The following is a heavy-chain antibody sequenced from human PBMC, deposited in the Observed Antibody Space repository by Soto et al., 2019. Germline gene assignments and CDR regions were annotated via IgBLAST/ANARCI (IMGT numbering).Heavy chain of an antibody. V-gene: IGHV1-18*01. CDR2: ISAYNGNT. CDR3: ARDQARYTKLMITFGGVIVIPDY. D-gene: IGHD3-16*02. CDR1: GYTFTSYG. Sequence: ASVKVSCKASGYTFTSYGISWVRQAPGQGLEWMGWISAYNGNTNYAQKLQGRVTMTTDTSTSTAYMELRSLRSDDTAVYYCARDQARYTKLMITFGGVIVIPDYWGQGTLVTVSS. J-gene: IGHJ4*02.